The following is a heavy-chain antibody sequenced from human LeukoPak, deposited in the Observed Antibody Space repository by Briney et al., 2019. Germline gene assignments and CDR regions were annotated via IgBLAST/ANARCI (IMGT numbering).Heavy chain of an antibody. V-gene: IGHV3-66*02. Sequence: GGSLRLSCAASGFAGNSIYMTWVRLAPEKGLEWVSGIYSGGSSYYTDSVKDRFTIYRDNSKNTLYLEMSGLRVEDTAVYYCARGPYDSRGYWQSYFDYWGQGILVTVSS. D-gene: IGHD3-22*01. CDR1: GFAGNSIY. J-gene: IGHJ4*02. CDR2: IYSGGSS. CDR3: ARGPYDSRGYWQSYFDY.